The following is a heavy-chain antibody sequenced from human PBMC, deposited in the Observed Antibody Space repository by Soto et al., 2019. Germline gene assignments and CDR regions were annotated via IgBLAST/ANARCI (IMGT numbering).Heavy chain of an antibody. CDR3: ARDMGFGLSDY. J-gene: IGHJ4*02. Sequence: ASVKVSCTASGYTFTSYYMHWVRQAPGQGLEWMGIINPSGGSTSYAQKFQGRVTMTRDTSTSTAYMELSSLRSEDTAVYYCARDMGFGLSDYWGQGTLVTVSS. CDR2: INPSGGST. D-gene: IGHD3-10*01. CDR1: GYTFTSYY. V-gene: IGHV1-46*01.